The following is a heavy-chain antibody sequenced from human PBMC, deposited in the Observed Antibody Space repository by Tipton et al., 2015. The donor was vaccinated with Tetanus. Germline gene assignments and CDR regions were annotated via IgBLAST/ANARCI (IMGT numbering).Heavy chain of an antibody. CDR2: IKQDGNEK. CDR3: ARDPHTIRTGNHRGFDY. CDR1: GFDFRSDW. V-gene: IGHV3-7*03. D-gene: IGHD3-10*01. Sequence: EASGFDFRSDWMTWVRQAPGKGLEWVANIKQDGNEKYHVDSVKGRFTISRDNGKNLLYLEMNSLRVEDTAVYYCARDPHTIRTGNHRGFDYWGQGTLVTVSS. J-gene: IGHJ4*02.